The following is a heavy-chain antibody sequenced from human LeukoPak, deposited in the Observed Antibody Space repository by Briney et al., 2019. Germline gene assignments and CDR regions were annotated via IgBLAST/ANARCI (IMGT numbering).Heavy chain of an antibody. V-gene: IGHV4-34*01. CDR1: GGSFSGYY. D-gene: IGHD3-10*01. Sequence: SETLSLTCAVYGGSFSGYYWSWIRQPPGKGLEWIGEINHSGSTNYNPSHKSRVTISVDTSKNQFSLKLSSVTAADTAVYYCARALLSRGIDYWGQGTLVTVSS. CDR3: ARALLSRGIDY. CDR2: INHSGST. J-gene: IGHJ4*02.